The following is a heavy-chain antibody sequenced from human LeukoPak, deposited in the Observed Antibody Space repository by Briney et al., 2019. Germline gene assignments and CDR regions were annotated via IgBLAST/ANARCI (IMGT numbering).Heavy chain of an antibody. CDR1: GYTLTELS. Sequence: ASVKVSCKVSGYTLTELSMHWVRQAPGKGLEWMRGFDPEDGETIYAQKFQGRVTMTEDTSTDTAYMELSSLRSEDTAVYYCATRLGDTYGGYDPYWGQGTLVTVSS. J-gene: IGHJ4*02. CDR3: ATRLGDTYGGYDPY. D-gene: IGHD5-12*01. CDR2: FDPEDGET. V-gene: IGHV1-24*01.